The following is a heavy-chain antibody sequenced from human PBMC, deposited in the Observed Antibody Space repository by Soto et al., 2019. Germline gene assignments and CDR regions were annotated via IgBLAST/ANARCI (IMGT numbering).Heavy chain of an antibody. CDR1: GFTFDDYA. J-gene: IGHJ6*02. D-gene: IGHD4-4*01. V-gene: IGHV3-9*01. CDR2: ISWNSGSI. CDR3: AKDIRDYRYYGMAV. Sequence: EVQLVESGGGLVQPGRSLRLSCAASGFTFDDYAMHWVRQAPGKGLEWVSGISWNSGSIGYADSVKGRFTISRDNAKNSLYLQMNSLRAEDTALYYCAKDIRDYRYYGMAVWGQGTTVTVSS.